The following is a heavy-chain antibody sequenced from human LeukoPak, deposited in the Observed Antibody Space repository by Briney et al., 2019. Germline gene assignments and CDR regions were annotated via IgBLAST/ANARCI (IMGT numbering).Heavy chain of an antibody. CDR2: MSSGSRYI. CDR3: ERHRPTAAYRLVVVQ. V-gene: IGHV3-21*01. Sequence: GGSLRLSCAASGYTFSRYGMNWVRQAPGKGLEWVSSMSSGSRYIYYADSVRGRFTISRDNAKNSLYLLMNSLSAEDTAVYYCERHRPTAAYRLVVVQWGQGTLVTVSS. CDR1: GYTFSRYG. D-gene: IGHD2-15*01. J-gene: IGHJ4*02.